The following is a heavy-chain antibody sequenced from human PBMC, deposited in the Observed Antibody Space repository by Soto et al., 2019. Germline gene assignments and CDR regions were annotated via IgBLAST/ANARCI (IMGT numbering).Heavy chain of an antibody. CDR1: GYTFTSYG. V-gene: IGHV1-18*01. Sequence: ASVKVSCKASGYTFTSYGISWVRQAPGQGLEWMGWISAYNGNTNYAQKLQGRVTMTTDTSTSTAYMELRSLRSDDTAVYYCASRSQPTKYQLPHHGMDVWGQGTTVTVSS. CDR2: ISAYNGNT. D-gene: IGHD2-2*01. J-gene: IGHJ6*02. CDR3: ASRSQPTKYQLPHHGMDV.